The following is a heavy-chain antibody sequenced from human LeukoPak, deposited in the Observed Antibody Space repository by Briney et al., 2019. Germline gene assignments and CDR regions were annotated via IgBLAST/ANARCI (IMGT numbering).Heavy chain of an antibody. D-gene: IGHD3-22*01. J-gene: IGHJ4*02. CDR2: VFRSGST. CDR3: ARDSNFYDVSHDKAEDF. V-gene: IGHV4-61*02. Sequence: TLPLTCTVTGDSISRGTYYWTWVRQPAGKGLEWIGRVFRSGSTYYNPSLKSRVTISIDTSNNQFSLHLRSVTAADTAVYYCARDSNFYDVSHDKAEDFWGQGTLVTVSS. CDR1: GDSISRGTYY.